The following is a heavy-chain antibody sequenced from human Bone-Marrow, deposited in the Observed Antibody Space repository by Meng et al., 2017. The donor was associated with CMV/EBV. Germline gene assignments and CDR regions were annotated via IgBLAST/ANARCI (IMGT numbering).Heavy chain of an antibody. V-gene: IGHV1-8*01. J-gene: IGHJ4*02. CDR2: LSANSVNT. Sequence: YGDELTKAVPTMMASCQSSVFTIGGSVGDVVQPAAGHGLEYVGWLSANSVNTSEAQKFQCRVTMTRNISKMTAYMNLSSLRSEDTALYYCATVVADFEYWGQGTLVTVSS. CDR3: ATVVADFEY. CDR1: VFTIGGSV. D-gene: IGHD2-21*01.